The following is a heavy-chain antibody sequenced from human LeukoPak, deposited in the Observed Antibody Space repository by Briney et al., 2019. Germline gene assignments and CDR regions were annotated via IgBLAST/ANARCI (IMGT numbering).Heavy chain of an antibody. D-gene: IGHD3-10*01. Sequence: PGGSLRLSCAASGFALSSYWMSCVRQAPGKGLEWVANIKQDGSEKYYVDSVKGRFTISRDNAENSLYLQMNDLKVEDTAVYYGGEDNGGGDYWGQGTLVTVSS. J-gene: IGHJ4*02. CDR2: IKQDGSEK. CDR3: GEDNGGGDY. V-gene: IGHV3-7*01. CDR1: GFALSSYW.